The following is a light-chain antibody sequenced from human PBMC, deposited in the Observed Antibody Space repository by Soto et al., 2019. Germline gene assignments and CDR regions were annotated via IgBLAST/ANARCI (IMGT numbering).Light chain of an antibody. Sequence: DIQMTQSPSSLSASVGDRVTITCQASQGISKYLNWYQQKPGKAPKLMIYEASNLETGVPSRFSGRGSGTDFTFTISSLQPEDIATYYCQQYDDLPLTFGGGTKVEIK. CDR2: EAS. J-gene: IGKJ4*01. V-gene: IGKV1-33*01. CDR1: QGISKY. CDR3: QQYDDLPLT.